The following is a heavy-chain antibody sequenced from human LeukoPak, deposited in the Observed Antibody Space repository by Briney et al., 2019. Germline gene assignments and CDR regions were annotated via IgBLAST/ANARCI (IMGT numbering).Heavy chain of an antibody. Sequence: SETLSLTCSVSGGSISSLYWSWIRQPPGKGLEWIGYIYYTGSTNYNPSLKSRVTMFVDMSKNQFSLRLSSETAADTAVYYCARHRAYSSSSPFDYWGQGTLVTVSS. CDR3: ARHRAYSSSSPFDY. J-gene: IGHJ4*02. CDR1: GGSISSLY. V-gene: IGHV4-59*08. D-gene: IGHD6-6*01. CDR2: IYYTGST.